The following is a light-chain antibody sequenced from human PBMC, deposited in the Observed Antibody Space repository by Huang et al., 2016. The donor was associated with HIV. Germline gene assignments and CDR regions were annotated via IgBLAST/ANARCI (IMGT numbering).Light chain of an antibody. CDR1: QGIANY. V-gene: IGKV1-27*01. J-gene: IGKJ3*01. Sequence: DIQMTQSPSSLSASAGDRVTITCRASQGIANYLAWYQQKPGKVPKLLIYAASTFQSGVPSRFSGSGSGTDFTLTISSLQPEDVATYYCQKYHSAPFTFGPGTKVDIK. CDR3: QKYHSAPFT. CDR2: AAS.